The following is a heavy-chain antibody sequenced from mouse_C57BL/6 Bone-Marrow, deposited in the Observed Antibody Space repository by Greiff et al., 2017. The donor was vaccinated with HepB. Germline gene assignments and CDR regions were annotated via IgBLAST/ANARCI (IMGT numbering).Heavy chain of an antibody. J-gene: IGHJ1*03. V-gene: IGHV1-50*01. CDR2: IDPSDSYT. Sequence: QVQLQQSGAELVKPGASVKLSCKASGYTFTSYWMQWVKQRPGQGLEWIGEIDPSDSYTNYNQKFKGKATLTVDTSSSTAYMQLSSLTSEDSAVYYCARDPLYYGSNPWYFDVWGTGTTVTVSS. CDR3: ARDPLYYGSNPWYFDV. CDR1: GYTFTSYW. D-gene: IGHD1-1*01.